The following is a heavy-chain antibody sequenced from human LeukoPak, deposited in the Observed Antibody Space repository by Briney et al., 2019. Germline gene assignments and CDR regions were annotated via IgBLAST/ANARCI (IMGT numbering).Heavy chain of an antibody. D-gene: IGHD6-13*01. J-gene: IGHJ4*02. Sequence: ASVKVSCKASGYTFTTSGISWVRQAPGQGLEWMGWISAYNGLTEFAQRFQGRLTLTSDTSTTTASMELRSLTSDDTAVYYCARTCCPASATWYPDDYWGQGTLVTVSS. CDR1: GYTFTTSG. CDR2: ISAYNGLT. CDR3: ARTCCPASATWYPDDY. V-gene: IGHV1-18*01.